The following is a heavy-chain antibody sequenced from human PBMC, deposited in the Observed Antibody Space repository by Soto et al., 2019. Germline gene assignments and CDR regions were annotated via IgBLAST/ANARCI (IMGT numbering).Heavy chain of an antibody. CDR3: ARYYYGSGSYYNAGRGLDY. Sequence: QVQLQESGPGLVKPSQTLSLTCTVSGGSISSGGYYWSWIRQHPGKGLEWIGYIYYSGSTYYNPSLKSRVTISVDTSKNQFSLKLSSVTAADTAVYYCARYYYGSGSYYNAGRGLDYWGQGTLVTVSS. D-gene: IGHD3-10*01. CDR1: GGSISSGGYY. V-gene: IGHV4-31*03. CDR2: IYYSGST. J-gene: IGHJ4*02.